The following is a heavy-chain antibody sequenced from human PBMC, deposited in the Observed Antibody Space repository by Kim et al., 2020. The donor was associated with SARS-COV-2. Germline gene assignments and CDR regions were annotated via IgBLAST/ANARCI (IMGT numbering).Heavy chain of an antibody. J-gene: IGHJ6*02. D-gene: IGHD1-26*01. V-gene: IGHV3-7*03. CDR2: MDQRGSEK. Sequence: GGSLRLSCAASGFTFRSHWMGWVRQAPGKGLEWVAYMDQRGSEKHYVDSVKGRFTISRDNGKNSLYLQMNSLRSKDTAIYYCARERVGLHGLDVWGQGTTVTVSS. CDR1: GFTFRSHW. CDR3: ARERVGLHGLDV.